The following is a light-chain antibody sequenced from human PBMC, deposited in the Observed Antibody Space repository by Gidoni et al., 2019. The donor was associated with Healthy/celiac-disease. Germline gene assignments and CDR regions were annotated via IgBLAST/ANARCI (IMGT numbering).Light chain of an antibody. V-gene: IGKV2-30*01. Sequence: DVVMTQSPLSLPVTLGQPASISCRSSQSLVYSDGNTYVNWFQQRPGHSPRRLIYKVSNRDSGVPDRVSGSGSGTDFTLKISRVEAEDVGVYYCMQGPHWPGTFGQGTKVEIK. CDR3: MQGPHWPGT. CDR2: KVS. J-gene: IGKJ1*01. CDR1: QSLVYSDGNTY.